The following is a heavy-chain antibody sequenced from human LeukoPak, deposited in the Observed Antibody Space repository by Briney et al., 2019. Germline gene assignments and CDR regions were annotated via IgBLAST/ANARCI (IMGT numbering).Heavy chain of an antibody. Sequence: PGGSLRLSCAASGFTFDDYAMHWVRHAPGKGLEWVSGISWNSGSIGYADSVKGPFTISRDNTTNSLYLQMNSLRAEDTALYYCAKDYYYGSGSYYDYWGQGTLVTVSS. CDR1: GFTFDDYA. CDR2: ISWNSGSI. CDR3: AKDYYYGSGSYYDY. D-gene: IGHD3-10*01. V-gene: IGHV3-9*01. J-gene: IGHJ4*02.